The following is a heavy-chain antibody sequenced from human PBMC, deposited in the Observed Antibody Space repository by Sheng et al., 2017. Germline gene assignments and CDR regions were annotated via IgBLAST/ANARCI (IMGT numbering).Heavy chain of an antibody. CDR3: ARGSQRGSRYYYDSSGYDDY. D-gene: IGHD3-22*01. CDR1: GYTFTSYG. Sequence: QVQLVQSGAEVKKPGASVKVSCKASGYTFTSYGISWVRQAPGQGLEWMGWISAYNGNTNYAQKLQGRVTMTTDTSTSTAYMELRSLRSDDTAVYYCARGSQRGSRYYYDSSGYDDYWGQGTLVTVSS. J-gene: IGHJ4*02. V-gene: IGHV1-18*01. CDR2: ISAYNGNT.